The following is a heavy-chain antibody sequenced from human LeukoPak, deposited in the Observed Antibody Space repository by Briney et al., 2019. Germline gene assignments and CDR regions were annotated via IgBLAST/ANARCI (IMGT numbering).Heavy chain of an antibody. CDR3: AGPSGSYYNSLDY. CDR1: GFTFSSYA. D-gene: IGHD3-10*01. V-gene: IGHV3-64*01. CDR2: ISSNGGST. Sequence: GGSLRLSCAASGFTFSSYAMHWVRQAPGKGLEYVSAISSNGGSTYYANSVKGRFTISRDNSKNTLCLQMGSLRAEDMAVYYCAGPSGSYYNSLDYWGQGTLVTVSS. J-gene: IGHJ4*02.